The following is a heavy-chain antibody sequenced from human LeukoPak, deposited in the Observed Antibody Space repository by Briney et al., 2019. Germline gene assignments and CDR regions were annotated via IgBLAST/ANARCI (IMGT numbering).Heavy chain of an antibody. V-gene: IGHV4-38-2*01. J-gene: IGHJ4*02. D-gene: IGHD2/OR15-2a*01. CDR1: GSSISSDYW. CDR2: IHRSGST. CDR3: AREPAGRGAMEY. Sequence: SETLSLTCAVSGSSISSDYWWHWIRQPPGKGLEWIGTIHRSGSTYYNPSLKSRVTISVDTSNNQFSLKLTSVTAADTAVHYCAREPAGRGAMEYWGQGTQVTVSS.